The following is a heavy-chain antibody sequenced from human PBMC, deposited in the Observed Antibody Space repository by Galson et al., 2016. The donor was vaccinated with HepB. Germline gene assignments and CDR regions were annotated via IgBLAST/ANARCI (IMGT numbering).Heavy chain of an antibody. CDR2: INPNSGNR. CDR3: ARELPGRRYGSGSRCAGDDY. CDR1: GYTFINYD. D-gene: IGHD3-3*01. Sequence: SVKVSCKASGYTFINYDIHWVRQATGQGLEWMGWINPNSGNRGYAPQFHARASLTRNTSTSTAYMELSRLRSEDTAVYYCARELPGRRYGSGSRCAGDDYWGQGTLVIVSS. J-gene: IGHJ4*02. V-gene: IGHV1-8*01.